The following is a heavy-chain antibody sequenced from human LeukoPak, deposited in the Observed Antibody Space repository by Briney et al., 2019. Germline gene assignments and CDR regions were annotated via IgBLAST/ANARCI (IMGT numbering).Heavy chain of an antibody. D-gene: IGHD5-18*01. V-gene: IGHV3-73*01. J-gene: IGHJ6*03. CDR2: IRSKANSYAT. CDR1: GFTFSGSA. Sequence: GRSLRLSCAASGFTFSGSAMHWVRQASGKGLEWVGRIRSKANSYATAYAASVKGRFTISRDDSKNTAYLQMNSLKTEDTAVYYCTRQGIQLWLDYYYYYMDVWGKGTTVTVSS. CDR3: TRQGIQLWLDYYYYYMDV.